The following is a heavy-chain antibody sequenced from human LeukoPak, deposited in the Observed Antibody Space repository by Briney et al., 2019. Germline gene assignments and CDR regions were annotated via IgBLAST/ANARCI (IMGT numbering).Heavy chain of an antibody. CDR2: ISSSSSTI. Sequence: GGSLRLPCAASGFTFSSYSMNWVRQAPGKGLEWVSYISSSSSTIYYADSVKGRFTISRDNAKNSLYLQMNSLRDEDTAVYYCARDVGGVTIFGVVMGSWFDPWSQGTLVTVSS. CDR3: ARDVGGVTIFGVVMGSWFDP. J-gene: IGHJ5*02. V-gene: IGHV3-48*02. CDR1: GFTFSSYS. D-gene: IGHD3-3*01.